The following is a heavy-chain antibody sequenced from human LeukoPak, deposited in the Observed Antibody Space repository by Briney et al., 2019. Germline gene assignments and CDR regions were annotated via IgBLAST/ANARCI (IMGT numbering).Heavy chain of an antibody. J-gene: IGHJ4*02. CDR2: INHSGST. Sequence: SETLSLTCAVDGGSFSGYYWSWIRQPPGKGLDWIGEINHSGSTNYNPSLKSRVTISVDTSKNQFSLKLSSVTAADTAVYYCARGGYDYIWGSYRYRNHYFDYWGQGTLVTVSS. V-gene: IGHV4-34*01. CDR1: GGSFSGYY. D-gene: IGHD3-16*02. CDR3: ARGGYDYIWGSYRYRNHYFDY.